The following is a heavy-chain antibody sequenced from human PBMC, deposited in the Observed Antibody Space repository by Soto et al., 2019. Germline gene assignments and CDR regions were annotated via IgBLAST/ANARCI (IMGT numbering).Heavy chain of an antibody. D-gene: IGHD1-26*01. Sequence: SVKVSCKASGGTFSSYAISWVRQAPGQGLEWMGGIIPIFGTANYAQKFQGRVTITADESTSTAYMELSSLRSEDTAVYYCARKTDSGSYSGAFDIWGQGTMVTVSS. CDR3: ARKTDSGSYSGAFDI. CDR1: GGTFSSYA. V-gene: IGHV1-69*13. J-gene: IGHJ3*02. CDR2: IIPIFGTA.